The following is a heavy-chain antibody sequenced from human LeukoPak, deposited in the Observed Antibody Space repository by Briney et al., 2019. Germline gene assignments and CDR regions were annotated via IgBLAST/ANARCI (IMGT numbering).Heavy chain of an antibody. J-gene: IGHJ4*02. CDR2: ISGSGST. V-gene: IGHV4-4*07. Sequence: PSETLSLTCSVSGDSISYFYWSWIRQAAGKGLEWIGRISGSGSTDYNASLKSRVTMSVDTSKNQFSLKLSSVTAADTAVHYCARNPMEEYFDSWGQGTQVTVSS. CDR3: ARNPMEEYFDS. D-gene: IGHD3-3*01. CDR1: GDSISYFY.